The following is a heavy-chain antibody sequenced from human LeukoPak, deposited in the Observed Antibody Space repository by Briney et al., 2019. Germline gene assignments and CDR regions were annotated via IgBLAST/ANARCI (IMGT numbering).Heavy chain of an antibody. CDR2: ISSSSIYI. CDR1: GFIFSSYS. Sequence: GGSLRLSCAASGFIFSSYSMNWVRQAPGKGLEWVSSISSSSIYIYYADSVKGRFTISRDNAKNSLYLQMNSLGPEDTAVYYCARDPYSGNYGNYYYYYMDVWGKGTTVTISS. V-gene: IGHV3-21*01. CDR3: ARDPYSGNYGNYYYYYMDV. J-gene: IGHJ6*03. D-gene: IGHD1-26*01.